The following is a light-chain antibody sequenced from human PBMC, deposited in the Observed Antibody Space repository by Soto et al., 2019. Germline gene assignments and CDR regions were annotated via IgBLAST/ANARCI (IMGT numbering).Light chain of an antibody. Sequence: QSVLTQPPSVSGAPGQRVTISCTGSSSNIGAGYDVHWYQRLPGTAPKLLIYDNSNRPSGVPDRFSGSKSGTSASLAVTGLQAEDEANYYCQSYDSSLSGVVFGGGTNFTVL. CDR1: SSNIGAGYD. V-gene: IGLV1-40*01. J-gene: IGLJ2*01. CDR2: DNS. CDR3: QSYDSSLSGVV.